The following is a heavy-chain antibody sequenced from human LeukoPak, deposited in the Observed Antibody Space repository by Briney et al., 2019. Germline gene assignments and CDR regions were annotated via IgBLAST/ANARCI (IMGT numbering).Heavy chain of an antibody. D-gene: IGHD3-22*01. CDR2: IYISGST. J-gene: IGHJ4*02. V-gene: IGHV4-4*09. CDR3: ARLYYYDNSGYYYYYFDY. Sequence: PSETVSLTCTVSGGSISSYYWSWIRQPPGKGLEWIGHIYISGSTNYSPSLKNRVTISVDTSKNQFSLNLSSVTAADTAMYYCARLYYYDNSGYYYYYFDYWGQGNLVTVSS. CDR1: GGSISSYY.